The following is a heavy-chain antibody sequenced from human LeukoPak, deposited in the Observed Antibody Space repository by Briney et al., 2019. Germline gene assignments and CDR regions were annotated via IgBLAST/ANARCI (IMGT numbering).Heavy chain of an antibody. D-gene: IGHD3-16*01. J-gene: IGHJ4*02. CDR1: GFTVSSNY. CDR2: IYSGGST. CDR3: ARDSVGGPFDY. V-gene: IGHV3-53*01. Sequence: GGSLRLSCAASGFTVSSNYMSWVRQAPGKGLEWVSVIYSGGSTYYADSVKGRFTISRDNSKNTLYLRMSSLRAEDTAVYYCARDSVGGPFDYWGQGTLVTVSS.